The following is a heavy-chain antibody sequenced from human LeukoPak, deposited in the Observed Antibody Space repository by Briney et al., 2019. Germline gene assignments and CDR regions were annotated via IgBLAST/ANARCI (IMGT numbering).Heavy chain of an antibody. J-gene: IGHJ4*02. CDR3: AKDDRQWLVTYYFDY. V-gene: IGHV3-21*01. D-gene: IGHD6-19*01. CDR1: GFTFSSYS. Sequence: GGSLRLSCAASGFTFSSYSMNWVRQAPGKGLEWVSSISSSSSYIYYADSVKGRFTISRDNAKNSLYLQMNSLRAEDTAVYYCAKDDRQWLVTYYFDYWGQGTLVTVSS. CDR2: ISSSSSYI.